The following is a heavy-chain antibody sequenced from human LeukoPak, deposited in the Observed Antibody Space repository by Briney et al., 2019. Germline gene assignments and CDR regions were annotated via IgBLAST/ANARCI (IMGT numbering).Heavy chain of an antibody. CDR3: ARRAAGSPFDY. CDR1: GYTFSNEG. J-gene: IGHJ4*02. Sequence: ASVKVSCKASGYTFSNEGISWVRQAPGQGLEWMGWISAYNGNTNYAQKPKGRVTMTTDTSTSTAYMELSSLRSEDTAVYYCARRAAGSPFDYWGQGTLVTVSS. V-gene: IGHV1-18*01. CDR2: ISAYNGNT. D-gene: IGHD6-13*01.